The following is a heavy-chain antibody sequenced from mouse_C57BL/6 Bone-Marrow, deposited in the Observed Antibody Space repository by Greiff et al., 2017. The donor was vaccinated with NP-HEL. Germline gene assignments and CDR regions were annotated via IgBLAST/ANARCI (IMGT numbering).Heavy chain of an antibody. CDR2: ISYSGST. D-gene: IGHD1-1*01. CDR1: GYSITSDY. V-gene: IGHV3-8*01. CDR3: ARYNYYGSSYWYFDV. Sequence: EVKLMESGPGLVKPSQTLSLTCSATGYSITSDYWNWIRKFPGNKLEYMGYISYSGSTYYNPSLKSRISITRDTSKNQYYLQLNSMTTEDTATYYCARYNYYGSSYWYFDVWGTGTTVTVSS. J-gene: IGHJ1*03.